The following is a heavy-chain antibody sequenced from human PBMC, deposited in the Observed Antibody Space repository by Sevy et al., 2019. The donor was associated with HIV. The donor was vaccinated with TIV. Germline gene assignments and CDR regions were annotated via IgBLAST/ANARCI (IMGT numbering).Heavy chain of an antibody. CDR2: ISYDGNNK. Sequence: GGCLRLSCTASGFTFSSYAMYWVRQAPGKGLERVAVISYDGNNKEYADSVKGRFTISRDNSKNTLYLQMNSLRAEDTAVYYCASYYYDSTGYYYPLDYWGQGTLVPVSS. V-gene: IGHV3-30*01. CDR3: ASYYYDSTGYYYPLDY. CDR1: GFTFSSYA. D-gene: IGHD3-22*01. J-gene: IGHJ4*02.